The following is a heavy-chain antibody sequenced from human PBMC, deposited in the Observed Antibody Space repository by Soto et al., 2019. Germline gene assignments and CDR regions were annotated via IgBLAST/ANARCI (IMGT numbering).Heavy chain of an antibody. CDR2: INPDNGVT. V-gene: IGHV1-2*04. CDR3: ARAYSGTWYFDY. Sequence: ASVKVSCKASGYIFSGHYLHWVRQAPGQGLEWMAWINPDNGVTNYAQKFKDWVTLTRDTSINTVYMEVSSLKSDDTAVYFCARAYSGTWYFDYWGQGTLVTVYS. CDR1: GYIFSGHY. D-gene: IGHD1-26*01. J-gene: IGHJ4*02.